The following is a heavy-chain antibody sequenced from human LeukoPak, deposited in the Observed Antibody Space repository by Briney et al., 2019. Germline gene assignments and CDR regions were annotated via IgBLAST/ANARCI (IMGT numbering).Heavy chain of an antibody. CDR1: GFIFSSYR. J-gene: IGHJ2*01. CDR2: IEHDGSEK. CDR3: ARDVRGYFDL. Sequence: GGSLRLSCAASGFIFSSYRMSWVRQAPGKGLEWVANIEHDGSEKYYVDSVKGRFTISRDNTKNSLFLQMSSLRAEDTAVYYCARDVRGYFDLWGRGTLVTVSS. V-gene: IGHV3-7*03. D-gene: IGHD6-6*01.